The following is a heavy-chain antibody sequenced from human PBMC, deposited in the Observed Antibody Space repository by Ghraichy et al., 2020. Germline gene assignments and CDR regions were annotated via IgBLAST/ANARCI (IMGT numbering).Heavy chain of an antibody. CDR3: ARNPPTPA. Sequence: GESLNISCAASGFTFSSYSMNWVRQAPGKGLEWVSSISSSSSYIYYADSVKGRFTISRDNAKNSLYLQMNSLRAEDAAVYYCARNPPTPAWGQGTLVTVSS. CDR1: GFTFSSYS. J-gene: IGHJ5*02. V-gene: IGHV3-21*01. CDR2: ISSSSSYI.